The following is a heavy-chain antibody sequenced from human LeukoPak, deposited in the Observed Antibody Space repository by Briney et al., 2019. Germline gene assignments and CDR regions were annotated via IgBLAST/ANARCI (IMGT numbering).Heavy chain of an antibody. D-gene: IGHD3-10*01. CDR3: AKEGYYGSGSFPDS. Sequence: SVKGRFTISRDNSKSTLYLQMNSLRAEDTAVYYCAKEGYYGSGSFPDSWGQGTLVTVSS. J-gene: IGHJ5*02. V-gene: IGHV3-30*02.